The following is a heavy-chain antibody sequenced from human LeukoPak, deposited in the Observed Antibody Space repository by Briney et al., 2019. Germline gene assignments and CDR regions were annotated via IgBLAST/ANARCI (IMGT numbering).Heavy chain of an antibody. V-gene: IGHV1-2*02. Sequence: ASVKVSCKASGYTFTGYYMHWVRQAPGQGLEWMGWINPNSGGTNYAQKFQGRVTMTRDTSISTAYMELSRLRSDDTAVYYCARALSTGTTFFDYWGQGTLVTVSS. D-gene: IGHD1-7*01. CDR2: INPNSGGT. J-gene: IGHJ4*02. CDR3: ARALSTGTTFFDY. CDR1: GYTFTGYY.